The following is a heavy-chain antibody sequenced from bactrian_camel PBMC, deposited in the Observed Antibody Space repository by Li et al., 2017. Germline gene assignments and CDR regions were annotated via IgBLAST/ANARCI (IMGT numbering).Heavy chain of an antibody. Sequence: QLVESGGGLVQPGGSLRLSCTASGFSFSSASMHWVRQAPGKGLDCVSTINSGGTTTFYADSVKGRFTISRDNAKNTLYLQMNSLKPQDTAVYYCVGAIWVSADALSQGTQVTVS. CDR1: GFSFSSAS. CDR2: INSGGTTT. D-gene: IGHD3*01. V-gene: IGHV3S25*01. J-gene: IGHJ4*01.